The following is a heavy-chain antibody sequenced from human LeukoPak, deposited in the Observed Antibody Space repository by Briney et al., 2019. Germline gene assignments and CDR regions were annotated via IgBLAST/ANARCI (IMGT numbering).Heavy chain of an antibody. V-gene: IGHV3-7*01. Sequence: GGSLRLSCAASGFTFSSYWMSWVRKAPGKGLEWVANIKQDGSEKYYVDSVKGRFTISRDNAKNSLYLQMNSLRAEDTAVYYCARVRYSGYDRKLDYWGQGTLVTVSS. D-gene: IGHD5-12*01. CDR2: IKQDGSEK. J-gene: IGHJ4*02. CDR1: GFTFSSYW. CDR3: ARVRYSGYDRKLDY.